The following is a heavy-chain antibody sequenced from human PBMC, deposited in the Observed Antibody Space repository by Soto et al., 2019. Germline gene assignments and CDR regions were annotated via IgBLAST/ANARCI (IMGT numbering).Heavy chain of an antibody. J-gene: IGHJ6*02. V-gene: IGHV3-21*01. Sequence: GGSLRLSCAASGFTFSSYSMNWVRQAPGKGLEWVSSISSSSSYIYYADSVKGRFTISRDNAKNSLYLQMNSLRAEDTAVYYCARDLDECQLLQGTGYYYGMDVWGQGTTVTVSS. CDR2: ISSSSSYI. D-gene: IGHD2-2*01. CDR3: ARDLDECQLLQGTGYYYGMDV. CDR1: GFTFSSYS.